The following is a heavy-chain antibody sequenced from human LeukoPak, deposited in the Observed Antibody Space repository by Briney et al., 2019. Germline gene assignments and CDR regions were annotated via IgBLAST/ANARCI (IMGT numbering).Heavy chain of an antibody. J-gene: IGHJ4*02. CDR3: ARWSGYYFY. V-gene: IGHV4-59*01. Sequence: SETLSLTCTVSGGSISSYYWSWNRQPPGKGLEWIGYIYYSGSTNYNPSLKSRVTISVDTSKKQFSLKLSSVTAADTAVYYCARWSGYYFYWGQGTLVTVSS. D-gene: IGHD3-3*01. CDR1: GGSISSYY. CDR2: IYYSGST.